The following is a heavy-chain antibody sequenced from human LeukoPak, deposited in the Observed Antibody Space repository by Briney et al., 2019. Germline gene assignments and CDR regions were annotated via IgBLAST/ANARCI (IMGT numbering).Heavy chain of an antibody. D-gene: IGHD1-1*01. CDR3: ARGNELTKTSGHYSFDH. J-gene: IGHJ4*02. V-gene: IGHV4-4*07. Sequence: SETLSLTCTVSTGSMNTFFWTWVRQPAGKGLEWIGRVSGSGTAYHNPSLGSRVSISLDTSNNQLFLKVFSVTAADTAVYYCARGNELTKTSGHYSFDHWSQGVLVSVSS. CDR2: VSGSGTA. CDR1: TGSMNTFF.